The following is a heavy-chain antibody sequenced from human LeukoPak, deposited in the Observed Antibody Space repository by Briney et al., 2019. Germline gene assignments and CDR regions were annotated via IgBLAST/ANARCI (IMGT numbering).Heavy chain of an antibody. V-gene: IGHV4-59*08. CDR1: GGSISSYY. D-gene: IGHD6-13*01. J-gene: IGHJ4*02. Sequence: SETVSLTCTVSGGSISSYYWSWIRQPPGKGLEWIGYIYYSGRTNYNSSLKSRVTISVDTSKNQFSLKLSSVTAADTAVYYCARGQTFIAAADYWGQGTLVIVTS. CDR2: IYYSGRT. CDR3: ARGQTFIAAADY.